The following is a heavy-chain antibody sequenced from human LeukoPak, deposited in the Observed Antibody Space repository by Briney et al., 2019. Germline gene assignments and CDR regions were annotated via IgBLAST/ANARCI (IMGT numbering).Heavy chain of an antibody. Sequence: GESLKISCKGSGYSFTSYWIGWVRQMPGKGLEWMGIIYPGNSDTRYSPSFQGQVTISADKSISTAYLQWSSLKASDTAMYYCARPIYSSGWYLDYWGQGTLVTVSS. V-gene: IGHV5-51*01. CDR1: GYSFTSYW. CDR3: ARPIYSSGWYLDY. J-gene: IGHJ4*02. CDR2: IYPGNSDT. D-gene: IGHD6-19*01.